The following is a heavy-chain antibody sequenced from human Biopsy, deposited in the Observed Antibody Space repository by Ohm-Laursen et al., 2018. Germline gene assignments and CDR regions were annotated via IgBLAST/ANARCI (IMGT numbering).Heavy chain of an antibody. J-gene: IGHJ4*02. Sequence: SLRLSCAASGFTFSKYAMSWVRQAPGKGLEWVSGISWNSGSINYAVSVQGRFTISRDNAKNSLYLQMNSLRVEDTALYFCARLGELHGLWYFDFWGQGALVTVSS. V-gene: IGHV3-9*01. D-gene: IGHD2-21*01. CDR3: ARLGELHGLWYFDF. CDR1: GFTFSKYA. CDR2: ISWNSGSI.